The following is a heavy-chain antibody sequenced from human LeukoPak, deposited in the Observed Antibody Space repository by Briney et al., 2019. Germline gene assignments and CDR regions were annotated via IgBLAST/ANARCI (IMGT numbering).Heavy chain of an antibody. Sequence: SETLSLTCTVSGGSISSSSYYWSWIRQPPGKGLEWIGYIYYSGSTNYNPSLKSRVTISVDTSKNQFSLKLSSVTAADTAVYYCARDGSFGRTSFDYWGQGTLVTVSS. CDR2: IYYSGST. CDR3: ARDGSFGRTSFDY. V-gene: IGHV4-61*01. J-gene: IGHJ4*02. CDR1: GGSISSSSYY. D-gene: IGHD3-10*01.